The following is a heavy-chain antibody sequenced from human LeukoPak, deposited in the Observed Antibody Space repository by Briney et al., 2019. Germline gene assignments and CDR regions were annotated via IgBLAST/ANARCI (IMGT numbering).Heavy chain of an antibody. CDR1: GGTFSSYA. CDR2: ISAYNGNT. CDR3: ARDPTMVRGVIIYNWFDP. V-gene: IGHV1-18*01. J-gene: IGHJ5*02. D-gene: IGHD3-10*01. Sequence: ASVKVSCKASGGTFSSYAISWVRQAPGQGLEWMGWISAYNGNTNYAQKLQGRVTMTTDTSTSTAYMELRSLRSDDTAVYYCARDPTMVRGVIIYNWFDPWGQGTLVTVSS.